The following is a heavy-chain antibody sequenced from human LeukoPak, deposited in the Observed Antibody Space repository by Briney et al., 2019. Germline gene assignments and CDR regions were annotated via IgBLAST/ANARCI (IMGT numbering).Heavy chain of an antibody. CDR1: GYTLTELS. V-gene: IGHV1-24*01. D-gene: IGHD2-2*01. CDR3: TTVVPAAMWGQYFDY. Sequence: ASVKVSCKVSGYTLTELSMHWVRQAPGKGLEWMGGFDPEDGETIYAQKFQGRVTMTEDTSTDTAYMELSSLRSEDTAVYYCTTVVPAAMWGQYFDYWGQGTLVTVSS. CDR2: FDPEDGET. J-gene: IGHJ4*02.